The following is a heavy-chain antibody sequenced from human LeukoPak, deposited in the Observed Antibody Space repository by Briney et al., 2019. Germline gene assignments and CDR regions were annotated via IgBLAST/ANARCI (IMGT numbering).Heavy chain of an antibody. Sequence: PSETLSLTCTVSGGSMSNYFWRWIRQPAGKGLEWVGRIYSSGSTNYNSSLKSRVTRSVDTSKNQFHMKLTSVTAADTDYYDCAREGPDSGWWYYFDYWGQGILVTV. CDR2: IYSSGST. CDR3: AREGPDSGWWYYFDY. D-gene: IGHD2-15*01. V-gene: IGHV4-4*07. J-gene: IGHJ4*02. CDR1: GGSMSNYF.